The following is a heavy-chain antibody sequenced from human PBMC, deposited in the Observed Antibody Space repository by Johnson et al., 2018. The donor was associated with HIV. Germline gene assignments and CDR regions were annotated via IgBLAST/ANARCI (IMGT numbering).Heavy chain of an antibody. CDR2: IGTTGHT. Sequence: VQLVESGGGLVKPGGSLRLSCAASGLTFEDYGMNWVRQPPGKGLEWVSGIGTTGHTYYAGSVKGRFTISRDNSRNTLYLQINSVRAEDTAVYYCARDLRVGAIDGFDIWGQGTMVTVSS. CDR1: GLTFEDYG. CDR3: ARDLRVGAIDGFDI. V-gene: IGHV3-69-1*02. D-gene: IGHD1-26*01. J-gene: IGHJ3*02.